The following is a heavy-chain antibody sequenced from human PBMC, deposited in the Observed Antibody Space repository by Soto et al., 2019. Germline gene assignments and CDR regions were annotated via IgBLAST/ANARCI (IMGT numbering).Heavy chain of an antibody. CDR1: GYIFTQYG. CDR3: ARWDGIFGAGGVD. V-gene: IGHV1-18*01. D-gene: IGHD3-16*01. Sequence: QVQLVQSGAEVRKPGASVRVSCKASGYIFTQYGIGWVRQAPGQGLEWMGWINGYNGKPNYAQEFRGRVTMTTDTSTSTAYVDLRSLTSDDTGVYYCARWDGIFGAGGVDWGQGTLVTVSS. J-gene: IGHJ4*02. CDR2: INGYNGKP.